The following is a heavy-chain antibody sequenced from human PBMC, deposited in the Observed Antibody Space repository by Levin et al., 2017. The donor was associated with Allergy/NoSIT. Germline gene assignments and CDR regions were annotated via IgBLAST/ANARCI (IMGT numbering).Heavy chain of an antibody. D-gene: IGHD2-21*02. CDR2: VIPILGTT. J-gene: IGHJ4*02. Sequence: SVKVSCKASGDTLSSYAISWVRQAPGQGLEWMGGVIPILGTTIYAQKFQGRVTITADESTSTAFMELSSLRSNDTAGYYCARVPRHDCEGYWGQGTLV. CDR1: GDTLSSYA. CDR3: ARVPRHDCEGY. V-gene: IGHV1-69*13.